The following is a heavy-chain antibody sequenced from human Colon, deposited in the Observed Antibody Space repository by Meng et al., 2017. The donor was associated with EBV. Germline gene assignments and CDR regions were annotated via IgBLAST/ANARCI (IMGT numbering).Heavy chain of an antibody. V-gene: IGHV1-3*01. D-gene: IGHD3-22*01. Sequence: QVQLVQSGAEVKKPGASGKVSCKASGYTFSNYAMNWVRQAPGQRLEWMGWINAGNGDTKYSQKFQGRVTITRDTSASTGYMELSSLRSEDTAVYYCARFSSGYFFGYWGQGTLVTASS. CDR3: ARFSSGYFFGY. J-gene: IGHJ4*02. CDR1: GYTFSNYA. CDR2: INAGNGDT.